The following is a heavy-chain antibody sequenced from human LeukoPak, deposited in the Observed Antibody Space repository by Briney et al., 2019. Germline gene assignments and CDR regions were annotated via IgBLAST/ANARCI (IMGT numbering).Heavy chain of an antibody. Sequence: SLRLSXXASGFTXSSYGMHWVRQAPGKGLEWVAVISYDGSNKYYADSVKGRFTISRDNSKNTLYLQMNSLRAEDTAVYYCAKLAATIPLDYWGQGTLVTVSS. CDR3: AKLAATIPLDY. V-gene: IGHV3-30*18. CDR2: ISYDGSNK. CDR1: GFTXSSYG. J-gene: IGHJ4*02. D-gene: IGHD5-24*01.